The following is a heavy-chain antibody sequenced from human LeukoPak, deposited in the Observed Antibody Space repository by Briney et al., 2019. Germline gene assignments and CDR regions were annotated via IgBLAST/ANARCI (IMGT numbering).Heavy chain of an antibody. Sequence: ASVKVSCKASGYTFTSYGISWVRQAPGQGLEWMGWISAYNGNTNYAQKLQGRVTMTTDTSTSTAYMELRSLRSDDTAVYYCARIIDSGYDPYYYCGMAVWGQGTTVTVSS. CDR2: ISAYNGNT. J-gene: IGHJ6*02. CDR3: ARIIDSGYDPYYYCGMAV. CDR1: GYTFTSYG. V-gene: IGHV1-18*01. D-gene: IGHD5-12*01.